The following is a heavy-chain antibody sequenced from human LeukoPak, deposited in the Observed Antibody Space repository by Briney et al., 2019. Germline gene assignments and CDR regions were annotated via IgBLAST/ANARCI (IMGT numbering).Heavy chain of an antibody. CDR1: GGSISNYY. D-gene: IGHD3-10*01. Sequence: PSETLSLTCTVSGGSISNYYWSWIRQPPGKGLEWIGYIYYSGSTNYNPSLKSRVTISVDTSKNQFSLKLSSVTAADTAVYYCAREGTMVRGVQLKGYYFDYWGQGTLVTVSS. CDR3: AREGTMVRGVQLKGYYFDY. CDR2: IYYSGST. V-gene: IGHV4-59*01. J-gene: IGHJ4*02.